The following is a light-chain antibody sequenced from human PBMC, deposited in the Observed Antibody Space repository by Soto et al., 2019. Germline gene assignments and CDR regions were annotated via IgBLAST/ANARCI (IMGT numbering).Light chain of an antibody. CDR3: RLGNSSPPT. Sequence: DIQMTQSPSSVSASVGDRVTITCRASQGISSWLAWFQQKPGEAPRLLIYAASRLHSGVPSRFSGRGCGTEFTLTVRSLQPEDFANYYCRLGNSSPPTFGGGTKVQIK. CDR2: AAS. CDR1: QGISSW. V-gene: IGKV1-12*01. J-gene: IGKJ4*01.